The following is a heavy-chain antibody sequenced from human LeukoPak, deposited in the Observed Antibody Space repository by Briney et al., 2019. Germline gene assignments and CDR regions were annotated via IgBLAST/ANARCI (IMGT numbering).Heavy chain of an antibody. CDR3: AKIAETSGTYGQGFDY. Sequence: GGSLRLSCAASGFTFISYGMHWVRQAPGKGLEWVAFIRYDGSNKYYADSVKGRFTISRDNSKNTLYLQMKSLRAEDTAVYYCAKIAETSGTYGQGFDYWGQGTLVTVSS. V-gene: IGHV3-30*02. CDR1: GFTFISYG. CDR2: IRYDGSNK. J-gene: IGHJ4*02. D-gene: IGHD1-26*01.